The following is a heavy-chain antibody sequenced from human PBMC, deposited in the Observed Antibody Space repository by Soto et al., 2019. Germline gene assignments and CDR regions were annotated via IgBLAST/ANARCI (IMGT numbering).Heavy chain of an antibody. D-gene: IGHD3-9*01. CDR1: GFTFSNQG. V-gene: IGHV3-33*01. CDR2: IWLDGSNK. J-gene: IGHJ3*02. Sequence: GGPLRLSVAASGFTFSNQGRHGVRQAPGKGLEWVAIIWLDGSNKYYADSVQGRFTISRDNSENTLYLQMNSLRAEDTAVYYCARDRGDYDILNAFDIWGQGTMVTVSS. CDR3: ARDRGDYDILNAFDI.